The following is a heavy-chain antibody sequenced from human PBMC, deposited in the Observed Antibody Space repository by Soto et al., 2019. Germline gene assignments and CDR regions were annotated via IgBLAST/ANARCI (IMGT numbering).Heavy chain of an antibody. D-gene: IGHD4-17*01. CDR3: ASRMTTVVSFDY. V-gene: IGHV1-69*13. CDR2: IIPIFGTA. J-gene: IGHJ4*02. CDR1: GGTFSSYA. Sequence: SVKVSCKASGGTFSSYAISWVRQAPGQGLEWMGGIIPIFGTANYAQKFQGRVTITADESTSTAYMELSSLRSEDTAVYYCASRMTTVVSFDYWGQGTLVTVSS.